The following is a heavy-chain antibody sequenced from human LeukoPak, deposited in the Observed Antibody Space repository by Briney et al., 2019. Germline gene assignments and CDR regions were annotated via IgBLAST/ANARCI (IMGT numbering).Heavy chain of an antibody. Sequence: GGSLRLSCAASGFTFSSYEMNWVRQAPGKGLEWVSYISSSGSTIYYADSVKGRFTISRDNAKNSLYLQMNSLRADDTAVYYCARSSGWYSFDYWGQGTLVTVSS. CDR3: ARSSGWYSFDY. V-gene: IGHV3-48*03. D-gene: IGHD6-19*01. J-gene: IGHJ4*02. CDR2: ISSSGSTI. CDR1: GFTFSSYE.